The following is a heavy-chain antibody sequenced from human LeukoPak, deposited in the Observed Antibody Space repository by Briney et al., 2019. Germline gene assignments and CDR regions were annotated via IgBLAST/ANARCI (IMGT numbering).Heavy chain of an antibody. J-gene: IGHJ5*02. CDR1: GFTFSSYG. Sequence: GGSLRLSCAASGFTFSSYGMSGVRQAPGKGLEWVSAISGSGGSTYYADSVKGRFTISRDNSKNTLYLQMNSLRAEDTAVYYCARVDGSCSGGSCPSGNWFDPWGQGTLVTVSS. V-gene: IGHV3-23*01. CDR2: ISGSGGST. CDR3: ARVDGSCSGGSCPSGNWFDP. D-gene: IGHD2-15*01.